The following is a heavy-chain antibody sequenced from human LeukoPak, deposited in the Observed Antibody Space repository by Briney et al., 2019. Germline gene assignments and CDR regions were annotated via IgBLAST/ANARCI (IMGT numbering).Heavy chain of an antibody. V-gene: IGHV1-2*02. J-gene: IGHJ6*03. CDR3: ARDLEATVTTYYYYMDV. CDR1: GYTFTGYY. CDR2: INPNSGGT. Sequence: PGASVSVSCKASGYTFTGYYMHWVRQAPGQGLEWMGWINPNSGGTNYAQKFQGRVTMTRDTSISTAYMELSRLRSDDTAVYYCARDLEATVTTYYYYMDVWGKGTTVTVSS. D-gene: IGHD4-17*01.